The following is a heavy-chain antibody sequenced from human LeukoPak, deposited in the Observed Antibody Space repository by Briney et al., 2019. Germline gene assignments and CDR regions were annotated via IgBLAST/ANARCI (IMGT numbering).Heavy chain of an antibody. CDR2: IYTSGST. D-gene: IGHD2-15*01. V-gene: IGHV4-61*02. CDR1: GGSISSGSYG. J-gene: IGHJ4*02. CDR3: ARDTAAYCSGGSCYYPDY. Sequence: SQTLSLTCTVSGGSISSGSYGWSWIRQPAGKGLEWIGRIYTSGSTNYNPSLKSRVTISVDTSKNQFSLKLSSVTAADTAVYYCARDTAAYCSGGSCYYPDYWGQGTLVTVSS.